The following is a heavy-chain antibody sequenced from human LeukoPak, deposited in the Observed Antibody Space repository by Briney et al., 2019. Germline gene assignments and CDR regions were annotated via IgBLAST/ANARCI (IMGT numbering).Heavy chain of an antibody. CDR1: GYTFSSYW. CDR2: INGDGSST. D-gene: IGHD3-10*01. CDR3: VRDPPWFH. Sequence: GGSLRLSCAGSGYTFSSYWMHWVRQAPGKGLVWVSRINGDGSSTSYADSVKGRFTISRDNAKNTLYLQMNSLRVEDTAVYCCVRDPPWFHWGQGTLVTVSS. V-gene: IGHV3-74*01. J-gene: IGHJ4*02.